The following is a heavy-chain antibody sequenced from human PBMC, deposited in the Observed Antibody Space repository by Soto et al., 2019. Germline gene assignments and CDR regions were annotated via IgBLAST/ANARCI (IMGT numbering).Heavy chain of an antibody. J-gene: IGHJ4*02. CDR3: AKDFSGIAAAGSIFDY. D-gene: IGHD6-13*01. Sequence: GGSLRLSCAASGFPFGDFGMHWLRQAPGKGLEWVAVISYDGRNSHYADSVKGRFTISRDNSKNTLYLQMNSLRAEDTAVYYCAKDFSGIAAAGSIFDYWGQGTLVTVSS. CDR2: ISYDGRNS. V-gene: IGHV3-30*18. CDR1: GFPFGDFG.